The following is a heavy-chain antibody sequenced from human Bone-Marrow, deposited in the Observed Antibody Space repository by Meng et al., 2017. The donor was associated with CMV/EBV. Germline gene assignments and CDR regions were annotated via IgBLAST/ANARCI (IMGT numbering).Heavy chain of an antibody. CDR1: GFTFSSND. CDR2: IGTAGDT. CDR3: ARDSGSNRPYYHYYDVDV. V-gene: IGHV3-13*01. Sequence: GGSLRLSCAASGFTFSSNDMHWVRQTTGKGLEWVSAIGTAGDTYYPGSVKGRFTISRENAKNSFYLQMNSLRAGDTAVYYCARDSGSNRPYYHYYDVDVWGHGTTVTVSS. D-gene: IGHD3-10*01. J-gene: IGHJ6*02.